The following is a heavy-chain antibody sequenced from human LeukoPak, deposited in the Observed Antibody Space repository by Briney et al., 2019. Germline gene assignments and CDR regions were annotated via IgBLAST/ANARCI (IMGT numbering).Heavy chain of an antibody. CDR2: ISTSGTTT. D-gene: IGHD2-21*01. V-gene: IGHV3-11*04. J-gene: IGHJ4*02. Sequence: GGSLRLSCAASGFTFSDYYMSWIRQAPGKGLEWVSYISTSGTTTYYADSVKGRFTISRDNSKNMVSLEMNSLRTEDTAVYYCAKDVNAYCSGDCSDYWGQGTLVTVSS. CDR1: GFTFSDYY. CDR3: AKDVNAYCSGDCSDY.